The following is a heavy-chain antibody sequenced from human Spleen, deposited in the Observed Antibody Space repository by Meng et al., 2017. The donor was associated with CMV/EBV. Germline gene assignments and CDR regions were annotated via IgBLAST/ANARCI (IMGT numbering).Heavy chain of an antibody. CDR2: IKSDGTGT. CDR1: GFAFSSYW. CDR3: ARGRVVVPAAMSY. J-gene: IGHJ4*02. Sequence: GGSLRLSCAASGFAFSSYWMHWVRQVPGRGLVWVSRIKSDGTGTNYADSVKGRFTISRDNAKNTLYLQMNSLRAEDTAVYYCARGRVVVPAAMSYWGQGTLVTVSS. V-gene: IGHV3-74*01. D-gene: IGHD2-2*01.